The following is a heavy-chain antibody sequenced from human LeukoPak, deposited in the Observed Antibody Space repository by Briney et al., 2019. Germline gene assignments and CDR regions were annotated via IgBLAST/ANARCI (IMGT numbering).Heavy chain of an antibody. V-gene: IGHV1-69*13. CDR2: IIPIFGTA. CDR1: GGTFSSYA. D-gene: IGHD2-15*01. CDR3: ARGYCSGGSCYIWFDP. J-gene: IGHJ5*02. Sequence: SVKVSCKASGGTFSSYAISWVRQAPGQGLERMGGIIPIFGTANYAQKFQGRVTITADESTSTAYMELSSLRSEDTAVYYCARGYCSGGSCYIWFDPWGRGTLVTVSS.